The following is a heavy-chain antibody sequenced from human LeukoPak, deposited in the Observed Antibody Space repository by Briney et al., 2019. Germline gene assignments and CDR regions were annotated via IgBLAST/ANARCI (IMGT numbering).Heavy chain of an antibody. Sequence: ASETLSFTCTVSGYSISSGYYWGWIRQPPGKGLEWIGSIYYSGSTYYNPSLKSRVTISVDTSKNQFSLKLSSVTAAETAVYYCARQEFGEVMFDYWGQGTLVTVSS. CDR1: GYSISSGYY. J-gene: IGHJ4*02. V-gene: IGHV4-38-2*02. D-gene: IGHD3-10*01. CDR2: IYYSGST. CDR3: ARQEFGEVMFDY.